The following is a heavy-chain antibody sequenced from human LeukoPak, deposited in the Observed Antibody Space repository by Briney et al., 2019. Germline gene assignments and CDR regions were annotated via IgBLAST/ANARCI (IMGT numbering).Heavy chain of an antibody. V-gene: IGHV1-2*04. CDR2: INPNSGGT. J-gene: IGHJ4*02. CDR3: ARGPLYYYDSSGYLYYFDY. Sequence: ASVKVSCKASGYTFTGYYMHWVRQAPGQGLEWMGWINPNSGGTNYAQKFQGWVTMTRDTSISTAYMELSRLRSDDTAVYYCARGPLYYYDSSGYLYYFDYWGQGTLVTVSS. CDR1: GYTFTGYY. D-gene: IGHD3-22*01.